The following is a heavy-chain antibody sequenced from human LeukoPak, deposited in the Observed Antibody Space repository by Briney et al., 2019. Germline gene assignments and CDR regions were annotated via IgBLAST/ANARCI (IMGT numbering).Heavy chain of an antibody. CDR2: IHGSSGST. V-gene: IGHV3-23*01. D-gene: IGHD3-3*01. J-gene: IGHJ4*02. Sequence: HPGGSLRLSCAASGFTFSYHDMHWVRQAPGKGLEWVSGIHGSSGSTYYADSVKGRSTISRDNSKNTLYLQMNSLRAEDTAVYYCARGYDFWSGYSFDYWGQGTLVTVSS. CDR1: GFTFSYHD. CDR3: ARGYDFWSGYSFDY.